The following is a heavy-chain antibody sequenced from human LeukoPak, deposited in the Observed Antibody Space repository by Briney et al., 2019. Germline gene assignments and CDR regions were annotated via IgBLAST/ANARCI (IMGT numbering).Heavy chain of an antibody. CDR1: GGSISSYY. J-gene: IGHJ6*03. CDR3: ARDHRGYCSSTSCLRPTYYYYYMDV. V-gene: IGHV4-59*01. CDR2: IYYSGST. Sequence: PSETLSLTCTVSGGSISSYYWSWIRQPPGKGLEWIGYIYYSGSTNYNPSLKSRVTISVDPSKNQFPLQLSSVTAADTAVYYCARDHRGYCSSTSCLRPTYYYYYMDVWGKGTTVTVSS. D-gene: IGHD2-2*01.